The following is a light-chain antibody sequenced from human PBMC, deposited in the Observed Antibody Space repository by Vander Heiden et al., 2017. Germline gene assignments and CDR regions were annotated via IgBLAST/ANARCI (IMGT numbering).Light chain of an antibody. V-gene: IGKV1-27*01. J-gene: IGKJ3*01. CDR3: QKYNSVPRGVT. Sequence: DIQMTQSPSSLSASVGDRVTITCRASQGISNYLAWYQQKPGKVPKLLIYAASTLQSGAPSRFSGSGSGTDFTLTISSLRPEDVATYYCQKYNSVPRGVTFGPGTKVDIK. CDR1: QGISNY. CDR2: AAS.